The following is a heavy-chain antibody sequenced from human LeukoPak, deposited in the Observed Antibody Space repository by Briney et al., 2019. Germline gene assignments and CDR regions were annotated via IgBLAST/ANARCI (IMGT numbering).Heavy chain of an antibody. J-gene: IGHJ4*02. D-gene: IGHD3-3*01. CDR2: IDGGGGGT. CDR1: GFTFSNDV. Sequence: GGSLRLSCAASGFTFSNDVMSWVRQAPGKGPEWVSSIDGGGGGTDYADSVRGRFTISRDNFKNTSYLQMNSLRADDTAVHYCARRIGGTKDYWGQGAQVTVSS. CDR3: ARRIGGTKDY. V-gene: IGHV3-23*01.